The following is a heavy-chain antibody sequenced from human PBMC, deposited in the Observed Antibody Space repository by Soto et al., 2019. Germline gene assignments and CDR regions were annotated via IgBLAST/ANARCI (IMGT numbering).Heavy chain of an antibody. V-gene: IGHV1-3*01. CDR1: GYTFTSFA. CDR3: ARGLASYYGLDV. CDR2: INGGNGDT. Sequence: QVQLVQSGTEVKKPGASVKVSCKASGYTFTSFAMHWVCQAPGQRLEWMGWINGGNGDTRYSQKFRGRVTIARDTSASTAYMELSGLRFEDTSVYYCARGLASYYGLDVWGQGTTVTVSS. J-gene: IGHJ6*02.